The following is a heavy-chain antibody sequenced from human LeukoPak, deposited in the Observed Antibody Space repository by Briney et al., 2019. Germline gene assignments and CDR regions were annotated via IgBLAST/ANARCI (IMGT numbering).Heavy chain of an antibody. CDR1: GFTFSSYA. Sequence: GGSLRLSCAASGFTFSSYAMSWVRQAPGKGLEWVSAISGSGGSTYYADSVKGRFTISRDNSKNTLYLQMNSLRAEDTAVYYCAKESVFGYYDSSGPFDYWGQGTLVTVSS. D-gene: IGHD3-22*01. CDR2: ISGSGGST. CDR3: AKESVFGYYDSSGPFDY. J-gene: IGHJ4*02. V-gene: IGHV3-23*01.